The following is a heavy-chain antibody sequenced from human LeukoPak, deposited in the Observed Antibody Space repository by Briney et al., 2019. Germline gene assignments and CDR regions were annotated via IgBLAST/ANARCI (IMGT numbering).Heavy chain of an antibody. D-gene: IGHD6-6*01. J-gene: IGHJ5*02. CDR2: IYSGGST. Sequence: GGSLRLSCAASGFTVSSNYMSWVRQAPGKGLEWVSVIYSGGSTYYADSVKGRFTISRDNSKNTLYLQMNSLRAEDTAVYYCARDRSSGPSWFDPWGQGTLVTVSS. CDR1: GFTVSSNY. V-gene: IGHV3-53*01. CDR3: ARDRSSGPSWFDP.